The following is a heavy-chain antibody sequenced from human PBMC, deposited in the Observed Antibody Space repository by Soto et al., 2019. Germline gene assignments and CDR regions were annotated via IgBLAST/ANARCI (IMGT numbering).Heavy chain of an antibody. D-gene: IGHD3-16*01. CDR1: GFTFHNYA. V-gene: IGHV3-23*01. J-gene: IGHJ4*03. Sequence: QTGGSLRLSCAASGFTFHNYAMSWVRQAPGKGLEWVSSINGPGDDTYYADSVKGRFTISRDNSKNTLYLQMNSLRAEDTALYYCAKKEKYDHVWGKSPLDWGQGTLVTVSS. CDR3: AKKEKYDHVWGKSPLD. CDR2: INGPGDDT.